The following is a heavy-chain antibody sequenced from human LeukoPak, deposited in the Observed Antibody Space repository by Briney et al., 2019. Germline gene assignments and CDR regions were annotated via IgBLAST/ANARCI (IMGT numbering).Heavy chain of an antibody. V-gene: IGHV4-4*07. Sequence: SETLSLTCTVSGGSISSYYWSWIRRPAGKGLEWIGRIYSSGNTNYNPSLKSRVTMSVETPKNQFSLKLSFVTAADTAVYYCARGGSYYGDHQFDYWGQGTLVTVSS. CDR2: IYSSGNT. CDR1: GGSISSYY. CDR3: ARGGSYYGDHQFDY. J-gene: IGHJ4*02. D-gene: IGHD1-26*01.